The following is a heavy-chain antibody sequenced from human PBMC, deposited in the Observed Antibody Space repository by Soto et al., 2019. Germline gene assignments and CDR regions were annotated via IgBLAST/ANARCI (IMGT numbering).Heavy chain of an antibody. CDR3: ARTRDYYGSGRHGYYYGMDV. CDR1: GYTFTIYD. V-gene: IGHV1-8*01. D-gene: IGHD3-10*01. J-gene: IGHJ6*02. Sequence: ASVKVSCKASGYTFTIYDINWVLQATLQGREGMGWMNPNSGNTGYAQKFQGRVTMTTDTSTSTAYMELRSLRSDDTAVYYCARTRDYYGSGRHGYYYGMDVWGQGTTVTAP. CDR2: MNPNSGNT.